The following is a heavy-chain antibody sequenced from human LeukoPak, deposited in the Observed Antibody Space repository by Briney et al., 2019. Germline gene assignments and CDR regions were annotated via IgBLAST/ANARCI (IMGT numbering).Heavy chain of an antibody. CDR2: INHSGST. J-gene: IGHJ6*02. V-gene: IGHV4-34*01. D-gene: IGHD5-18*01. CDR3: ARGRDPRYSYGPFPPPGTYGMDV. CDR1: GGSFSGYY. Sequence: SETLSLTCAVYGGSFSGYYWSWIRQPPGKGLKWIGEINHSGSTKYNPSLKSRVTISVDTSKNQFSLKLSSVTAADTAVYYCARGRDPRYSYGPFPPPGTYGMDVWGQGTTVTVSS.